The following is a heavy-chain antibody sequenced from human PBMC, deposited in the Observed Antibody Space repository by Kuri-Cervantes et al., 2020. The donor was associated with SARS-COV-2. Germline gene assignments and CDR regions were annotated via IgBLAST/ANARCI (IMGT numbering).Heavy chain of an antibody. CDR3: TTDRWVFGVVPTHYYYYYGMDV. J-gene: IGHJ6*02. D-gene: IGHD3-3*01. V-gene: IGHV3-15*01. CDR1: GFTFSNAW. Sequence: GESLKISCAASGFTFSNAWMSWVRQAPGKGLEWVGRIKSKTDGGTTDYAAPVKGRFTISRDDSKNTLYLQVNSLKTEDTAVYYCTTDRWVFGVVPTHYYYYYGMDVWGQGTTVTVSS. CDR2: IKSKTDGGTT.